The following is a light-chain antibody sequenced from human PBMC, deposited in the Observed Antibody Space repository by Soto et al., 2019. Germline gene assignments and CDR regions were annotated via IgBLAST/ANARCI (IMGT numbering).Light chain of an antibody. V-gene: IGKV3-11*01. Sequence: EIVLTQSPATVSLSPGERATLSCRASQSVSTFLAWYQQKPGQAPRLLIYDASNRATGIPARFSGSGSGTDFILTISSLEPEDFAVYYCQQRSNWPLTFGGGTKVQI. J-gene: IGKJ4*01. CDR1: QSVSTF. CDR3: QQRSNWPLT. CDR2: DAS.